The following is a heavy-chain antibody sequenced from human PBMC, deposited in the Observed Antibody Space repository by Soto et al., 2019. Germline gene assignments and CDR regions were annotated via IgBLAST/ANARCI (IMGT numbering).Heavy chain of an antibody. CDR3: AKDRGPIVATIGGLVYGMDV. CDR1: GFTFSSYG. D-gene: IGHD5-12*01. Sequence: LRLSCAASGFTFSSYGMHWVRQAPGKGLEWVAVISYDGSNKYYADSVKGRFTISRDNSKNTLYLQMNSLRAEDTAVYYCAKDRGPIVATIGGLVYGMDVWGQGTTVTVSS. CDR2: ISYDGSNK. J-gene: IGHJ6*02. V-gene: IGHV3-30*18.